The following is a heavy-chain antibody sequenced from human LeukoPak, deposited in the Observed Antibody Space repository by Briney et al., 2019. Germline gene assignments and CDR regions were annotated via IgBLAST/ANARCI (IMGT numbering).Heavy chain of an antibody. V-gene: IGHV3-74*01. CDR3: AVNGVAAYYFDY. CDR2: INSDGRST. D-gene: IGHD2-15*01. CDR1: GFTFSRNW. J-gene: IGHJ4*02. Sequence: QPGGSLRLSCAASGFTFSRNWMHWVRQVPGKGLVWVSRINSDGRSTNYADSVKGRFTISRDNAKNTLYLQMNSLRAEDAAVYYCAVNGVAAYYFDYWGQGTLVTVSS.